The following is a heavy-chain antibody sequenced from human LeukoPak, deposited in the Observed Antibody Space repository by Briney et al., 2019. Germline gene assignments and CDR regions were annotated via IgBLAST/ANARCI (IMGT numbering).Heavy chain of an antibody. Sequence: SETLSLTCAVYGGSFSGFYWSWVRQPPGKGLEWIGEINHSGSTHYNLSFKSRVTILVDTSRNQFSLKLTSVTAADTAVYYCARGPDSGSHFAWFDPWGQGTLVTVSS. J-gene: IGHJ5*02. D-gene: IGHD3-10*01. CDR1: GGSFSGFY. CDR3: ARGPDSGSHFAWFDP. V-gene: IGHV4-34*01. CDR2: INHSGST.